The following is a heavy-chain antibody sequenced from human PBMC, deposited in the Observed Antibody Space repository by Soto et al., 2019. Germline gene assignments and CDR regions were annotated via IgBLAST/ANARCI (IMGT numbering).Heavy chain of an antibody. V-gene: IGHV5-51*01. J-gene: IGHJ5*02. CDR3: ARHGFYGDYASNYFDP. CDR2: IYPGNSDA. CDR1: GYNFATYW. Sequence: GESLKISCQASGYNFATYWIAWVRQMSGKGLEYIGIIYPGNSDARYSPSFQGQVTFSADKSISTAYLHWSSLKASDTAMYYCARHGFYGDYASNYFDPWGQGTLVTVSS. D-gene: IGHD4-17*01.